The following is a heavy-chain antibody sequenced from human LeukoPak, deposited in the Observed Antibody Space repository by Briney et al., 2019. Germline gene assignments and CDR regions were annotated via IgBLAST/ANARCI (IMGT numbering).Heavy chain of an antibody. Sequence: GGALRLSCAASGFTFSSYIMNWVRQAPGKGREWVSYISSSSSTIYYADSVKGRFTISRENAKNSLYLKMNSLRDEETAVYYCARDWTPNDSSGYYGVGYYYYYGMDVWGQGTTVTVSS. CDR3: ARDWTPNDSSGYYGVGYYYYYGMDV. D-gene: IGHD3-22*01. J-gene: IGHJ6*02. CDR2: ISSSSSTI. V-gene: IGHV3-48*02. CDR1: GFTFSSYI.